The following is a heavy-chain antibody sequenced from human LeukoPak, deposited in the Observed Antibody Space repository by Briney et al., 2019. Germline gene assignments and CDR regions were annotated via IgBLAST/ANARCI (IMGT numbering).Heavy chain of an antibody. CDR2: IYSGGST. CDR1: GFTVSSNY. D-gene: IGHD3-16*02. J-gene: IGHJ5*02. CDR3: ARDNSVGDIAWWFDP. V-gene: IGHV3-53*01. Sequence: GGSLRLSCAASGFTVSSNYMNWVRQAPGKGLEWVSVIYSGGSTYYADSVKGRFTISRDNSKNTLYLQMNTLRAEDTAVYYCARDNSVGDIAWWFDPWGQGTLVTVSS.